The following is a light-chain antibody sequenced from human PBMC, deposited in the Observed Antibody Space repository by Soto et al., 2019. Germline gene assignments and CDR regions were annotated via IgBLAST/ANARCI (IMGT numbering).Light chain of an antibody. Sequence: EIVMTQSPATLSVSPGERATLSCRASQSVNSNLAWYQQKPGQAPRLLINGASTRATDIPARFSGSGSGTEFTLTISSLQSEDFAVYYCHQYNDWPSITFGQGTRLEIK. V-gene: IGKV3-15*01. CDR2: GAS. J-gene: IGKJ5*01. CDR1: QSVNSN. CDR3: HQYNDWPSIT.